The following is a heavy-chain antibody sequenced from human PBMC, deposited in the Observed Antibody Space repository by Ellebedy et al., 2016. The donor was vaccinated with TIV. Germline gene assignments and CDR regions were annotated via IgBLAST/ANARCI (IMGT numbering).Heavy chain of an antibody. V-gene: IGHV3-7*01. CDR3: ARRGSYGDYAVQVNSWFDT. CDR2: IYQDGSDQ. J-gene: IGHJ5*02. Sequence: GESLKISCAASGISFRSYWMSWVRQAPGKGLEWVANIYQDGSDQYYVDSVKGRFTISRDNANKSLFLQMNSLRVEDTAVYYCARRGSYGDYAVQVNSWFDTWGQGTLVTVSS. CDR1: GISFRSYW. D-gene: IGHD4-17*01.